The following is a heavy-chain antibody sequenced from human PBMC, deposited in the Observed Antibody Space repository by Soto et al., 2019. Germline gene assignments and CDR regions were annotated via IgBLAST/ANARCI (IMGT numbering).Heavy chain of an antibody. CDR2: ISGSGLTI. CDR3: ARGPYRNTYNWFDS. V-gene: IGHV3-48*03. D-gene: IGHD5-12*01. Sequence: GGALRLSCAASGFIFSDYEINWVRQAPGKGLEVVSYISGSGLTIYYADSVKVRFTISRDNAKNSLYLQMNSLVVEDTAVYYCARGPYRNTYNWFDSWGQGTLVTVSS. CDR1: GFIFSDYE. J-gene: IGHJ5*02.